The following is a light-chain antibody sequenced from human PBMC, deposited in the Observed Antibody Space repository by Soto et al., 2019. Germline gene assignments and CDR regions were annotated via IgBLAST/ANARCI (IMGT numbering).Light chain of an antibody. V-gene: IGKV1-39*01. CDR3: QQSYSTLGT. CDR1: QSISSY. CDR2: AAS. J-gene: IGKJ1*01. Sequence: DIPMTQSPSSLSASVGDRVTITCRASQSISSYLNWYQQKPGKAPKLLIYAASSLQSGVPSRFSGSGYGTDFTLTISSLQPEDFATYYCQQSYSTLGTFGQGTKVEIK.